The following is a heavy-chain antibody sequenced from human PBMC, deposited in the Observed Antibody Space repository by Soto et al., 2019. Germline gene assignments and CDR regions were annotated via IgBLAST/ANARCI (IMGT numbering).Heavy chain of an antibody. J-gene: IGHJ3*02. D-gene: IGHD4-4*01. CDR3: AGYSHYEGGDI. Sequence: QVQLQESGPGLVKPSQTLSLTCTVSGGSFSSDGYYWRWIRQHPGKGLEWLGPIYYIGTTYYNPSIQSRVTISVALSKNQFSLRLSSVTAADTAVYYCAGYSHYEGGDIWAQGTTVTVPS. CDR2: IYYIGTT. CDR1: GGSFSSDGYY. V-gene: IGHV4-31*03.